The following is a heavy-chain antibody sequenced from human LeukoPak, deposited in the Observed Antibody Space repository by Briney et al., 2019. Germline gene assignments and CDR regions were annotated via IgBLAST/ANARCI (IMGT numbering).Heavy chain of an antibody. V-gene: IGHV3-66*01. J-gene: IGHJ6*02. CDR2: IYSGGST. D-gene: IGHD3-3*01. Sequence: ETLSLTCTVSGGSISSYYWSWVRQAPGKGLEWVSVIYSGGSTYYADSVKGRFTISRDNSKNTLYLQMNSLRAEDTAVYYCARDPYYDFWSGFAEGDYYYYYGMDVWGQGTTVTVSS. CDR1: GGSISSYY. CDR3: ARDPYYDFWSGFAEGDYYYYYGMDV.